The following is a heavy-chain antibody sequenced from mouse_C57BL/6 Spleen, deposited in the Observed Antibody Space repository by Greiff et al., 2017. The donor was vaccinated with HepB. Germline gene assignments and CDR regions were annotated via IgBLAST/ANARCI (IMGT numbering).Heavy chain of an antibody. CDR2: IDPSDSYT. V-gene: IGHV1-50*01. CDR1: GYTFTSYW. CDR3: AEGSFAY. J-gene: IGHJ3*01. Sequence: QVQLQQPGAELVKPGASVKLSCKASGYTFTSYWMQWVKQRPGQGLEWIGEIDPSDSYTNYNQKFKGKATLTVDTSSSTAYMQLSSLTSEDSAVYYCAEGSFAYWGQGTLVTVSA.